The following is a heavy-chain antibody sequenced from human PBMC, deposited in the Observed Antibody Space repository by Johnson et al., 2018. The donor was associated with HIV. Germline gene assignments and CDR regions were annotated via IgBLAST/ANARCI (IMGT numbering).Heavy chain of an antibody. Sequence: QVQLVESGGGVVQPGRSLRLSCAASGFTFSYYAMHWVRQVPGKGLEWVAVISYDGTNKYYANSVKGRFTISRDNSKNTLYLQMNRLRAEDTDVYYCAKDGTRVSYYDSRGYYAYAFDIGGQGTMVTVSS. CDR2: ISYDGTNK. D-gene: IGHD3-22*01. CDR3: AKDGTRVSYYDSRGYYAYAFDI. V-gene: IGHV3-30-3*01. CDR1: GFTFSYYA. J-gene: IGHJ3*02.